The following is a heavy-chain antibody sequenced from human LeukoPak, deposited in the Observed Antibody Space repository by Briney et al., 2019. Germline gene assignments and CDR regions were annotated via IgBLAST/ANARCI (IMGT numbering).Heavy chain of an antibody. Sequence: GGSLRLSCAASGFSYYTSWMSWVRQAPGRGLEWAANIKEDGSEKYYVDSVKGRFTISRDNAKNSLYLQMDRLRAEGTAVYYCARYHSGWYYSDYWGQGTLVTVSS. V-gene: IGHV3-7*03. J-gene: IGHJ4*02. CDR2: IKEDGSEK. CDR1: GFSYYTSW. D-gene: IGHD6-19*01. CDR3: ARYHSGWYYSDY.